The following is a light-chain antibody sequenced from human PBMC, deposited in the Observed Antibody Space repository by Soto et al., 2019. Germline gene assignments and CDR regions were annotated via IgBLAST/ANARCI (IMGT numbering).Light chain of an antibody. CDR3: QQSYSTLFT. CDR1: QTIIRY. J-gene: IGKJ3*01. V-gene: IGKV1-39*01. Sequence: DIQMTQSPSSLSASVGDRVTITCRASQTIIRYLNWYQQKPGRAPHLLIYAASTLQSGVPSRVSGSGSGTEFPLTISSLQPEDFATYYCQQSYSTLFTFGPGTEVEIK. CDR2: AAS.